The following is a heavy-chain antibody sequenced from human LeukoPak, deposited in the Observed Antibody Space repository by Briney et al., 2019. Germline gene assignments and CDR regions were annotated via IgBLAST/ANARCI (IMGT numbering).Heavy chain of an antibody. Sequence: GGSLRLSCAASGFTFSDAWMSWVRQAPGKGLEWVGRIKSKTDGGTTDYAAPAKGRFTISRDDSKNTLYLQMNSLKTEDTAVYYCTTDDYGSGSSDYWGQGTLVTVSS. J-gene: IGHJ4*02. CDR2: IKSKTDGGTT. CDR3: TTDDYGSGSSDY. V-gene: IGHV3-15*01. CDR1: GFTFSDAW. D-gene: IGHD3-10*01.